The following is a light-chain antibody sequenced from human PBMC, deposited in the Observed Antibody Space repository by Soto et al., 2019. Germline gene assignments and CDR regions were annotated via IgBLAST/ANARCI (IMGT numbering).Light chain of an antibody. Sequence: EIVLTQSPGTLSLSPGERATLSCRASQSVSSSYLAWYQQKPGQAPRLLIYGASSRATGIPDRFSGSGSGTDFTLTISRLEPEDLAVYYCQQYASSLGLTFGGGTKVEIK. CDR3: QQYASSLGLT. CDR1: QSVSSSY. J-gene: IGKJ4*01. CDR2: GAS. V-gene: IGKV3-20*01.